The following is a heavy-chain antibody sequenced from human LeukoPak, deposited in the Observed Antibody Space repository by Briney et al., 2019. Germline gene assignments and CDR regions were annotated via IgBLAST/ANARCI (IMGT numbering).Heavy chain of an antibody. CDR3: ARRPGSSGYY. J-gene: IGHJ4*02. D-gene: IGHD3-22*01. CDR1: GGSISSSIYY. V-gene: IGHV4-39*01. CDR2: IYYSGST. Sequence: SETLSLTCTVSGGSISSSIYYWGWIRQPPGKGLEWIGSIYYSGSTYYNPSLKSRVTISVDTSKNQFSLKLSSVTAADTAVYYCARRPGSSGYYWGQGTLVTVSS.